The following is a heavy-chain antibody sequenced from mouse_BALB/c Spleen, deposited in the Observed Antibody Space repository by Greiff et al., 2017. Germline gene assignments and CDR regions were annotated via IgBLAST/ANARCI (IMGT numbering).Heavy chain of an antibody. Sequence: QVQLQQPGAELVKPGASVKLSCKASGYTFTSYWMHWVKQRPGQGLEWIGEINPSNGRTNYNEKFKSKATLTVDKSSSTAYMQLSSLTSEDSAVYYCARGDYYYGFDYWGQGTTLTVSS. V-gene: IGHV1S81*02. J-gene: IGHJ2*01. CDR1: GYTFTSYW. CDR2: INPSNGRT. D-gene: IGHD1-1*01. CDR3: ARGDYYYGFDY.